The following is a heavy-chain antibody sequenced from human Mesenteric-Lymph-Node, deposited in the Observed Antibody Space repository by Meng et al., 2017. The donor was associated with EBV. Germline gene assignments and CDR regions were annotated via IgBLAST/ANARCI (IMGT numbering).Heavy chain of an antibody. CDR3: ARVTSGETYYDGSGHP. Sequence: QVQLQESDPGLVRPSGTLSLPCAVSGDSISNNHWWGWVRQPPGKGLEWIGEIYHSGTTNYNPSLKSRVTISIDKSENQFSLKVDSVTAADTAVYYCARVTSGETYYDGSGHPWGQGTLVTVSS. V-gene: IGHV4-4*02. J-gene: IGHJ5*02. CDR1: GDSISNNHW. D-gene: IGHD3-22*01. CDR2: IYHSGTT.